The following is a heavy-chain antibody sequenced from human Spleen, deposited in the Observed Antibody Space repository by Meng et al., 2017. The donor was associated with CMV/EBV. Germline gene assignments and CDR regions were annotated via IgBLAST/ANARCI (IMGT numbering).Heavy chain of an antibody. Sequence: ASVKVSCKASGFTLSDYYMHWVRQAPGQGFEWMGWINPRNGDTNYAHRFQDRVTMTRDTPINTAYMELSRLRSDDTAIYYCARGLSYFDYWGQGTLVTVSS. J-gene: IGHJ4*02. CDR1: GFTLSDYY. CDR2: INPRNGDT. V-gene: IGHV1-2*02. CDR3: ARGLSYFDY.